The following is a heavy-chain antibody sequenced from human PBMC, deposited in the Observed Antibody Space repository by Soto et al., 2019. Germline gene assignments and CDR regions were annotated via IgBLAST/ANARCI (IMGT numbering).Heavy chain of an antibody. Sequence: SETLSLTCAVYGGSFSGYYWSWIRQPPGKGLEWIGEINHSGSTNYNPSLKSRVTISVDTSKNQFSLKLSSVTAADTAVYYCARGIGTGSSSRLRFDPWGQGTLVTVSS. D-gene: IGHD6-6*01. CDR1: GGSFSGYY. CDR2: INHSGST. J-gene: IGHJ5*02. CDR3: ARGIGTGSSSRLRFDP. V-gene: IGHV4-34*01.